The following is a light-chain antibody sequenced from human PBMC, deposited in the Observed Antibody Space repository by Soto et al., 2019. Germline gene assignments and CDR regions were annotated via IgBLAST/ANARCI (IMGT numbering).Light chain of an antibody. J-gene: IGKJ1*01. V-gene: IGKV3-15*01. Sequence: EIVMTQSPATLSVSPGERATLSCRASQSVSSNLAWYQQKPGQAPRLLIYGASTRASDIPARFSGSWSGTEFTLTISSLQSEDFAVYDCQQYNNWPPTCTFGQGTKVEIK. CDR3: QQYNNWPPTCT. CDR2: GAS. CDR1: QSVSSN.